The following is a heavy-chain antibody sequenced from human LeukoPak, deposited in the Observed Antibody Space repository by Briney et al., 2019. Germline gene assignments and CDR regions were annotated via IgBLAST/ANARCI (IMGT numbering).Heavy chain of an antibody. CDR3: ARDPNALAGSRFDY. CDR1: GFSFSGYG. Sequence: GRSLRLSCAASGFSFSGYGMHWVRQAPGKGLEWVAVISYDGNHKKYGDSVKGRFSISRDNAKNSLYLQMNSLRAEDTAVYYCARDPNALAGSRFDYWGQGTLVTVSS. D-gene: IGHD6-19*01. J-gene: IGHJ4*02. CDR2: ISYDGNHK. V-gene: IGHV3-30*03.